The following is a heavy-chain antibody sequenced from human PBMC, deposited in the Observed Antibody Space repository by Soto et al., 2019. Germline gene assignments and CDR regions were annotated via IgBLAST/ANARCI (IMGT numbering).Heavy chain of an antibody. CDR1: GYTFTSYA. Sequence: QVQLVQSGAEVKKPGASVKVSCKASGYTFTSYAMHWVRQAPGQRLEWMGWINAGNGNTKYSQKFQGRVTITRDTSASTADMELSSLRSEDTAVYYCARTPDGDRLDYWGQGTLVTVSS. J-gene: IGHJ4*02. CDR2: INAGNGNT. D-gene: IGHD4-17*01. V-gene: IGHV1-3*01. CDR3: ARTPDGDRLDY.